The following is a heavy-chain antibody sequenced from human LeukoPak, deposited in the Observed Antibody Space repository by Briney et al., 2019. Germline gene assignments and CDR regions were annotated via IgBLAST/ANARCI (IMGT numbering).Heavy chain of an antibody. CDR3: AKDRAVAGIASDFDY. CDR1: GFTFDDYG. J-gene: IGHJ4*02. V-gene: IGHV3-9*01. CDR2: ISWNSGII. Sequence: GGSLRLSCTASGFTFDDYGMHWVRQASGKGLEWVAGISWNSGIIGYADSVKGRFTISRDNAKNSLYLQMNSLRADDTALYYCAKDRAVAGIASDFDYWGQGTLVTVSS. D-gene: IGHD6-19*01.